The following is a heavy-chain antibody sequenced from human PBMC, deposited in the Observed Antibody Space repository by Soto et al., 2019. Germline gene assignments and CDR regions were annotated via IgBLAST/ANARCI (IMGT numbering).Heavy chain of an antibody. Sequence: QVQLQESGPGLVKPSQTLSLTCTVSGGSISSGGYYWSWIRQHPGKGLEWIGYIYYSGSTYYNPSLKGRVTISVDTSKNQFSRKLSSVTAADTAVYFCARVCGGDCHYGMDVWGQGTTVTVS. V-gene: IGHV4-31*03. CDR2: IYYSGST. D-gene: IGHD2-21*02. J-gene: IGHJ6*02. CDR3: ARVCGGDCHYGMDV. CDR1: GGSISSGGYY.